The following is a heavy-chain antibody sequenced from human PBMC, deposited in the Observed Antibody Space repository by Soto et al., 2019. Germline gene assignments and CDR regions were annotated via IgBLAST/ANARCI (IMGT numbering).Heavy chain of an antibody. J-gene: IGHJ4*02. V-gene: IGHV1-46*01. CDR1: GGTFSSYA. D-gene: IGHD6-6*01. CDR3: ARDVGIVSRPYLDY. Sequence: ASVKVSCKASGGTFSSYAISWVRQAPGQGLEWMGIINPSGGSTSYAQKFQGRVTMTRDTSTSTVYMELSSLRSEDTAVYYCARDVGIVSRPYLDYWGQGTLVTVSS. CDR2: INPSGGST.